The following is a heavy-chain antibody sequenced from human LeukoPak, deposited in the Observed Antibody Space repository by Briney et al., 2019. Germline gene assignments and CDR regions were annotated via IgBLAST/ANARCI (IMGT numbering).Heavy chain of an antibody. CDR1: GGSISSYY. Sequence: PSETLSLTCTVSGGSISSYYWSWIRQPPGKGLEWIGYIYYSGSTNYNPSLKSRVTISVDTSKNQFSLKLSSVTAADTAVYYCGRAREYYGSGSYDYWGQGTLVTVSS. CDR3: GRAREYYGSGSYDY. V-gene: IGHV4-59*01. CDR2: IYYSGST. J-gene: IGHJ4*02. D-gene: IGHD3-10*01.